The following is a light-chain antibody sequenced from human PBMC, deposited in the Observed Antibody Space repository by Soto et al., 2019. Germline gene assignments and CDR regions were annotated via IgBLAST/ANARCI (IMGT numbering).Light chain of an antibody. J-gene: IGLJ3*02. V-gene: IGLV2-11*01. CDR3: CSYAGTSLWV. CDR1: SSDVGGYNY. CDR2: DVI. Sequence: QSALTQPRSVSGSPGQSVTISCTGTSSDVGGYNYVSWYQQHPGKAPKLVIYDVIKRPSGVPDRFSGSKSGNTASLTISGLQAEDEADYYCCSYAGTSLWVFGGGTQLTVL.